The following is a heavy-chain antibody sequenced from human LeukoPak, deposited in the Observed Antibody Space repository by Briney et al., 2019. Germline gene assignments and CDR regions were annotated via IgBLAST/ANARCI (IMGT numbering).Heavy chain of an antibody. CDR2: INSDGSST. CDR3: ARGGCGSCPNWFDP. V-gene: IGHV3-74*01. D-gene: IGHD2-15*01. CDR1: GFTLSSYW. Sequence: GGSLRLSCAASGFTLSSYWMHWVRQAPGEGLVWVSRINSDGSSTSYADSVKGRFTISRDNAKNTLYLQMNSLRAEDTAVYYCARGGCGSCPNWFDPWGQGTLVTVSS. J-gene: IGHJ5*02.